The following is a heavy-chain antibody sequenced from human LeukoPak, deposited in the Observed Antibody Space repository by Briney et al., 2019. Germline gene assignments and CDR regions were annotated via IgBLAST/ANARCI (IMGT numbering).Heavy chain of an antibody. CDR3: ARVYSSSSGTTFDY. Sequence: TSETLSLTCTVSGGSISSYYWNWIRQPAGKGLEWIGRIYTSGSTNYNPSLKSRVTMSVDTSKNQFSLNLTSVTAADTAVYYCARVYSSSSGTTFDYWGQGTLVTVSS. D-gene: IGHD6-6*01. J-gene: IGHJ4*02. V-gene: IGHV4-4*07. CDR1: GGSISSYY. CDR2: IYTSGST.